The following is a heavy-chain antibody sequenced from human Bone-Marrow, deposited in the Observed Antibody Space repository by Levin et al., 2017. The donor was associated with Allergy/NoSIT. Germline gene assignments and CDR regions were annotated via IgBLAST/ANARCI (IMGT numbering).Heavy chain of an antibody. D-gene: IGHD3-3*01. V-gene: IGHV1-24*01. CDR3: ATSKYYDFRRGYYPGKIGHFDY. CDR2: FEHEDGKT. CDR1: GYALNELS. Sequence: ASVKVSCKVSGYALNELSMHWVRQAPGKGLEWMGGFEHEDGKTIYAQKFQGRISMTEDTSTDTAYMELSSLRSDDTAVYYCATSKYYDFRRGYYPGKIGHFDYWGQGTLVTVSS. J-gene: IGHJ4*02.